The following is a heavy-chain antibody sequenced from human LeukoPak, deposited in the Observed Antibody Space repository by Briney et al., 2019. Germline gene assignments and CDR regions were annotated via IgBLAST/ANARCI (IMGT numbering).Heavy chain of an antibody. CDR3: ARAETSAMDDY. D-gene: IGHD5-18*01. J-gene: IGHJ4*02. CDR1: GYTFTSYY. V-gene: IGHV1-46*01. CDR2: INPSGGST. Sequence: ASVKVSCKASGYTFTSYYMHWVRQAPGRGLEWMGIINPSGGSTSYAQRFQGRVTMTRDMSTSTVYMELSSLRSEDTAVYYCARAETSAMDDYWGQGILVTVSS.